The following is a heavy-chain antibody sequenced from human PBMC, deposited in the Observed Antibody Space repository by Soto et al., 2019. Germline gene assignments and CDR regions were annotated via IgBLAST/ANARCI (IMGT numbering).Heavy chain of an antibody. V-gene: IGHV6-1*01. CDR1: GDSVSSNSAA. CDR2: TYYRSKWYN. Sequence: LSLTCAISGDSVSSNSAAWNWIRQSPSRGLEWLGRTYYRSKWYNDYAVSVKSRITINPDTSKNQFSLQLNSVTPEDTAVYYCARDSPRIAAAGTKFDYWGQGTLVTVSS. J-gene: IGHJ4*02. CDR3: ARDSPRIAAAGTKFDY. D-gene: IGHD6-13*01.